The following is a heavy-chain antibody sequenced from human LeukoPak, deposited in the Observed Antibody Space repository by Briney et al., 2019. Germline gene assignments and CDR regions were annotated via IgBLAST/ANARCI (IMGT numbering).Heavy chain of an antibody. V-gene: IGHV4-30-4*08. Sequence: SETLSLTCTVSGGSISSGDYYWSWIRQPPGKGLEWIGYIYYSGSTYHNPSLKSRVTISVDTSKNQFSLKLSSVTAADTAVYYCASYIAAAGYFDYWGQGTLVTVSS. CDR3: ASYIAAAGYFDY. CDR1: GGSISSGDYY. CDR2: IYYSGST. D-gene: IGHD6-13*01. J-gene: IGHJ4*02.